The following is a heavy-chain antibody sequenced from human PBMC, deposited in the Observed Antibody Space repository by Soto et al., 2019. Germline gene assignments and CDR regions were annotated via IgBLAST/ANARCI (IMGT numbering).Heavy chain of an antibody. D-gene: IGHD5-12*01. Sequence: QLQLQESGPGLVKPSETLSLTCTVSGGSISSSSYYWGWIRQPPGKGLEWIGSIYYSGSSYYNPSLKRRVTXXVXPXMNQLSLNLSSVTAADTAVYYCARQVVDIVATILDYWGQGTLVTVSS. CDR3: ARQVVDIVATILDY. V-gene: IGHV4-39*01. J-gene: IGHJ4*02. CDR2: IYYSGSS. CDR1: GGSISSSSYY.